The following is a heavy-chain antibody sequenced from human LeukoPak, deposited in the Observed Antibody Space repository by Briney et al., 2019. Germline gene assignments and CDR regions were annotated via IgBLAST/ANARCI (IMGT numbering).Heavy chain of an antibody. CDR3: ARGRDYYDSTGFDY. V-gene: IGHV3-21*01. CDR1: GFTVSSYS. D-gene: IGHD3-22*01. J-gene: IGHJ4*02. CDR2: ISSSSSYI. Sequence: GGSLRLSCAASGFTVSSYSMNWVRQAPGKGLEWVSSISSSSSYIYYADSVKGRFTISRDNAKNSLYLQMNSLRAEDTAVYYCARGRDYYDSTGFDYWGQGTLVTVSS.